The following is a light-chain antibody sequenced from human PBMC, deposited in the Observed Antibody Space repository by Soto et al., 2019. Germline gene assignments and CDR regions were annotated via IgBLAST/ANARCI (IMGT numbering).Light chain of an antibody. J-gene: IGKJ1*01. V-gene: IGKV3-20*01. Sequence: EIVVTQSPGTLSWSPGERATLSCRASQSVSSSYLAWYQQKPGQAPRLLIFGASTRATGIPDRFSGSGSGTDFTLTINRLEPEDFAVYYCQQYGSSPTWTFGQGTKVDIK. CDR2: GAS. CDR1: QSVSSSY. CDR3: QQYGSSPTWT.